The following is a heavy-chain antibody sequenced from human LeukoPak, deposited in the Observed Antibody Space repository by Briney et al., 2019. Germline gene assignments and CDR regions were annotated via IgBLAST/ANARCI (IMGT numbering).Heavy chain of an antibody. J-gene: IGHJ4*02. CDR1: GGSISSSHYY. V-gene: IGHV4-39*07. CDR2: IYYSGST. CDR3: ARRVDGSGWLGY. D-gene: IGHD6-19*01. Sequence: SSETLSLTCIVSGGSISSSHYYWGWIRQSPGKGLEWVGSIYYSGSTYSNPSLKSRVTISLDTSKNQFSLKLSSVTAADTAVYYCARRVDGSGWLGYWGQGTLVTVSS.